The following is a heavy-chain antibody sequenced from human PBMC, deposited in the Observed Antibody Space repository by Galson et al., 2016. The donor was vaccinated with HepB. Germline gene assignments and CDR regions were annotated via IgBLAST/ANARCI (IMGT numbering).Heavy chain of an antibody. D-gene: IGHD3-3*01. CDR3: AKENDVGCGYLGH. CDR2: ISGTGGTT. V-gene: IGHV3-23*01. CDR1: GFTFNSYA. Sequence: SLKLSCAASGFTFNSYAFSWVRQTPGQGLEWVSAISGTGGTTDYTHSVKGRFTISRDNSKSRLYLQMNSLRAEDTAIYYCAKENDVGCGYLGHWGQGALVTVSS. J-gene: IGHJ1*01.